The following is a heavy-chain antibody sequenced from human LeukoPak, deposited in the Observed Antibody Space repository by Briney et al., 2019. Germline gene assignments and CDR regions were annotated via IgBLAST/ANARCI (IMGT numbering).Heavy chain of an antibody. Sequence: GGSLRLSCAASGFTFSSYGMHWVRQAPGKGLEWVALISYDGSNKYYADSVKGRFTISRDNSKNTLYLQMNSLRAEDTAVYYCAKDTRPQRVITTFDYGGQGPLVTVSS. CDR2: ISYDGSNK. CDR1: GFTFSSYG. D-gene: IGHD3-16*01. J-gene: IGHJ4*02. V-gene: IGHV3-30*18. CDR3: AKDTRPQRVITTFDY.